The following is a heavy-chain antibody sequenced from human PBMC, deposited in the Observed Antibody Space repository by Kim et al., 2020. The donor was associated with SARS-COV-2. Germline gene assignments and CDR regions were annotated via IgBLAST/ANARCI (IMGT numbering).Heavy chain of an antibody. Sequence: SETLSLTCAVYGGSFSDYTWSWIRQPPGKGLEWIGEINHSGSTNLSPSLKSRITISVDTSKSQFSLKLKSMTATDAAVYYCARGRAGVVPFPVLGLGPYYHYHAMEVWGRGKTVAVSS. V-gene: IGHV4-34*01. CDR2: INHSGST. CDR1: GGSFSDYT. J-gene: IGHJ6*02. CDR3: ARGRAGVVPFPVLGLGPYYHYHAMEV. D-gene: IGHD2-8*02.